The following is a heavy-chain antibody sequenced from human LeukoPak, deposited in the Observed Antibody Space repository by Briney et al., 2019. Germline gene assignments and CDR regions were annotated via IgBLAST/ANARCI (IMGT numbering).Heavy chain of an antibody. CDR1: GFTFSSYA. CDR3: AREGYSSGWVRK. V-gene: IGHV3-30*04. Sequence: AGGSLRLSCAASGFTFSSYAMHWVRQAPGKGLEWVAVISYDGSNKYYADSVKGRFTISRDNSKNTLYLQMNSLRAEDTAVYYCAREGYSSGWVRKWGQGTLVTVSS. D-gene: IGHD6-19*01. CDR2: ISYDGSNK. J-gene: IGHJ4*02.